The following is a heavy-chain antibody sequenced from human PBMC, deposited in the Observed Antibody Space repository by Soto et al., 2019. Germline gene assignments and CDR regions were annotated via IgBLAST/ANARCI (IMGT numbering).Heavy chain of an antibody. J-gene: IGHJ4*02. Sequence: PGGSLRLSCAASGFTFSSYGMHWVRQDPGKGLEWVAVISYDGSNKYYADSVKGRFTISRDNSKNTLYLQMNSLRAEDTAVYYCAKDGVRPLYGSLEYWGQGTLVNISS. CDR2: ISYDGSNK. D-gene: IGHD2-8*01. CDR3: AKDGVRPLYGSLEY. CDR1: GFTFSSYG. V-gene: IGHV3-30*18.